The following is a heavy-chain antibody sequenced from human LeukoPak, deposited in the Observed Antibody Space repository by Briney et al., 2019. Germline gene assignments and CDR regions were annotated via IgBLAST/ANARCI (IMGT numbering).Heavy chain of an antibody. J-gene: IGHJ4*02. CDR1: GYTCTSYG. Sequence: ASVKVSCKASGYTCTSYGISWVRQAPGQRLEWMGWISAYNGNTNYAQKLQGRVTMTTDTSTSTAYMELRSLRSDDTAVYYCAREEVGATHLDYWGQGTLVTVSS. CDR3: AREEVGATHLDY. D-gene: IGHD1-26*01. CDR2: ISAYNGNT. V-gene: IGHV1-18*01.